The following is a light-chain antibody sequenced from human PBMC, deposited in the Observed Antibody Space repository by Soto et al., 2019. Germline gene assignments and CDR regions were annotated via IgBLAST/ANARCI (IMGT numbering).Light chain of an antibody. CDR2: DAS. J-gene: IGKJ1*01. V-gene: IGKV1-5*01. CDR1: QSITGW. Sequence: DLQMTQSPSTLSASVGDRVTITCRASQSITGWLAWYQQKPGKAPNLLIYDASSLNSGVPSRFSGSGSGTEFTLTISSLQPDDLATYYCQQYNNSPWTFGQGTKVDIK. CDR3: QQYNNSPWT.